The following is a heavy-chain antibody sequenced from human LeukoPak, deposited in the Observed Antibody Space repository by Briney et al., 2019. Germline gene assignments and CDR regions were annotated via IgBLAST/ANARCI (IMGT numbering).Heavy chain of an antibody. CDR1: GFPFSSYG. Sequence: GGSLRLSCAASGFPFSSYGMHWVCQAPGKGLEWVAVISYDGSNKYYADSVKGRFTISRDNSKNTLYLQMNSLRAEDTAVYYCAKDTQLELPDYWGQGTLVTVSS. CDR2: ISYDGSNK. CDR3: AKDTQLELPDY. V-gene: IGHV3-30*18. J-gene: IGHJ4*02. D-gene: IGHD1-7*01.